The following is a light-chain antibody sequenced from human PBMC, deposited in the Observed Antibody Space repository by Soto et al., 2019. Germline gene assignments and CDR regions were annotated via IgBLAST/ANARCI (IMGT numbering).Light chain of an antibody. CDR3: SSYTITSTPYV. Sequence: QSVLTQPASVSGSPGQTISIPCSGTSSDVGGHNLVSWYQQYSGKAPKLMIYEGDRRPSGVSNRFSGSKSGNTASLTISGLQAEDEADYYCSSYTITSTPYVSGTGTKVTVL. CDR2: EGD. V-gene: IGLV2-14*02. CDR1: SSDVGGHNL. J-gene: IGLJ1*01.